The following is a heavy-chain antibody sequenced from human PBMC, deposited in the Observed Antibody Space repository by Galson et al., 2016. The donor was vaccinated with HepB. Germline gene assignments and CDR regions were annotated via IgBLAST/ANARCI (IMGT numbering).Heavy chain of an antibody. V-gene: IGHV3-48*02. CDR2: FSSSRSTI. CDR3: VRGTSGSSTFDN. Sequence: SLRLSCAASGFTFSNYRMNWVRQSPGKGLEWLSYFSSSRSTIKYADAVKGRFTMSVDSAKNSLYLQMDSLRDDDTAVYYCVRGTSGSSTFDNWGQGTLVTVSS. J-gene: IGHJ4*02. CDR1: GFTFSNYR. D-gene: IGHD1/OR15-1a*01.